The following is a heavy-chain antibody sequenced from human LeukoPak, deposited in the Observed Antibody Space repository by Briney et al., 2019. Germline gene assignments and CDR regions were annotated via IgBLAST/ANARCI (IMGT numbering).Heavy chain of an antibody. CDR3: ASNTGTVFDY. V-gene: IGHV4-59*01. CDR1: GGSISTYY. CDR2: VYYTGST. D-gene: IGHD7-27*01. Sequence: SETLSLTCTVSGGSISTYYWSWIRQPPGKGLEWIGYVYYTGSTEYNASLRSRVTISLEMSKHQFSLNLTSVTAADTAVYYCASNTGTVFDYWGQGALVTVSS. J-gene: IGHJ4*02.